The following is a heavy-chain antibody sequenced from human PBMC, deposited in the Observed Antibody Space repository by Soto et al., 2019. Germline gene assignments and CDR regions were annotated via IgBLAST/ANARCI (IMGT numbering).Heavy chain of an antibody. D-gene: IGHD2-8*02. V-gene: IGHV3-30*18. CDR3: AKDEYWESHFYYFMDL. CDR2: ISHDGNVN. J-gene: IGHJ6*03. Sequence: QVQLVESGGGVVQPGRSLRLSCEASGFTFSSYAMHWVRQAPGKGLEWVAVISHDGNVNYYSESVKGRFTMSRDNSKDTLYLQMDSLRTEDTAMYFCAKDEYWESHFYYFMDLWGKGTPVTVSS. CDR1: GFTFSSYA.